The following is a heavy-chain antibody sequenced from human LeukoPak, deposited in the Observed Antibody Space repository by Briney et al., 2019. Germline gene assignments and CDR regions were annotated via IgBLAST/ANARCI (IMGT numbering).Heavy chain of an antibody. CDR3: ARVFPGTTNYYYYYMDV. D-gene: IGHD1-7*01. Sequence: SETLSLTCVVYGGSFSGYYWSWIRQSPGKGLEWIGEINHRGSTNYNPSLKRRVTISLDTSKNQFSLKLSSVTAADTAVYYCARVFPGTTNYYYYYMDVWGKGTTVTVSS. CDR2: INHRGST. CDR1: GGSFSGYY. V-gene: IGHV4-34*01. J-gene: IGHJ6*03.